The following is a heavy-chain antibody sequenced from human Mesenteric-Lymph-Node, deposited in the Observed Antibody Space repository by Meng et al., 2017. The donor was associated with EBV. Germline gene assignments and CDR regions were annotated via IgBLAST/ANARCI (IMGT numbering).Heavy chain of an antibody. D-gene: IGHD6-19*01. Sequence: VDSVGGLVKPGASLILALTAVGVTFSTYNMNWVRQAPGKGLDWVSSISISSTDIFYADSVKGRFTISRDSAKNSLYLQMNSLRVEDTAVYYFARGAGASDYWGQGTLVTVSS. J-gene: IGHJ4*02. V-gene: IGHV3-21*01. CDR3: ARGAGASDY. CDR2: ISISSTDI. CDR1: GVTFSTYN.